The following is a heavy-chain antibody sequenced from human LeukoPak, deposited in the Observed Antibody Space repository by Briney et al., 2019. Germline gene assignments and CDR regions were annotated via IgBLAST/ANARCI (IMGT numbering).Heavy chain of an antibody. V-gene: IGHV1-18*01. D-gene: IGHD3-9*01. J-gene: IGHJ3*02. CDR3: ARERKSSYDTLTGYYKSDAFDI. Sequence: ASVKVSCKAAGYSLITYGISWVRQAPGQGLEWMGWISAYNGNTNYAQKLQGRVTVTTDTSTNKAYMELRSLRSDDTAVYYCARERKSSYDTLTGYYKSDAFDIWGQGTMVTASS. CDR2: ISAYNGNT. CDR1: GYSLITYG.